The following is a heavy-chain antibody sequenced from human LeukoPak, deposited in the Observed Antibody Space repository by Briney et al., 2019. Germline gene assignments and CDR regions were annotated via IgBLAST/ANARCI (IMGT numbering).Heavy chain of an antibody. CDR2: INPGSGGT. D-gene: IGHD3-3*01. CDR1: EYTFTGYY. V-gene: IGHV1-2*06. CDR3: ARGGFVVAPPLAV. J-gene: IGHJ6*02. Sequence: ASVKVSCKASEYTFTGYYLHWVRQAPGQGLEWMGRINPGSGGTNYAQKFQDRVTMTRDMYISTAYMELSSLRYDDTAVYYCARGGFVVAPPLAVWGQGTTVTVSS.